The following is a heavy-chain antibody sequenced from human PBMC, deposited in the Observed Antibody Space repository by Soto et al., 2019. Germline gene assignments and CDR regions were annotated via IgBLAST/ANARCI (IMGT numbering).Heavy chain of an antibody. CDR2: IYPGDSDT. V-gene: IGHV5-51*01. CDR1: GYSFTSYW. J-gene: IGHJ6*02. Sequence: PGESLKISCKGSGYSFTSYWIGWVRQMPGKGLEWMGIIYPGDSDTRYSPSFQGQVTISADKSISTAYLQWSSLKASDTAMYYCARCFDYSNYVPRTQSDYYYYYGMDFWGQGTTVTVSS. D-gene: IGHD4-4*01. CDR3: ARCFDYSNYVPRTQSDYYYYYGMDF.